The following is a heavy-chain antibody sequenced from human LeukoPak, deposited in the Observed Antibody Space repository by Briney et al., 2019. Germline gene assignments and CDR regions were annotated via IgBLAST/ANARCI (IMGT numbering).Heavy chain of an antibody. J-gene: IGHJ4*02. D-gene: IGHD3-22*01. CDR2: ISGSGGST. CDR1: GFTFSSYA. CDR3: AKVHYYDSSGPMGY. Sequence: GVSLRLSCAASGFTFSSYAMSWVRQAPGKGLEWVSAISGSGGSTYYADSVKGRFTISRDNSKNTLYLQMNSLRAEDTAVYYCAKVHYYDSSGPMGYWGQGTLVTVSS. V-gene: IGHV3-23*01.